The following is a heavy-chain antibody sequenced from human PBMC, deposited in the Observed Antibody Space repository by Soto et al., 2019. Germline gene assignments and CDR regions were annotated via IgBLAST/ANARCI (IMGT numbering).Heavy chain of an antibody. V-gene: IGHV3-48*03. J-gene: IGHJ6*02. CDR2: ISSSGSTI. CDR3: ARDGNYYYYYGMDV. D-gene: IGHD4-4*01. Sequence: EVQMVESGGGLVQPGGSLRLSCAASGFTFSSYEMNWVRQAPGKGLEWVSYISSSGSTIYYADSVKGRFTISRDNAKNSLYLQMNSLRAEDTAVYYCARDGNYYYYYGMDVWGQGTTVTVSS. CDR1: GFTFSSYE.